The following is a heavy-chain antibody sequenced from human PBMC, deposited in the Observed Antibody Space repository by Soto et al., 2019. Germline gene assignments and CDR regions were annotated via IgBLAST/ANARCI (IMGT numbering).Heavy chain of an antibody. V-gene: IGHV2-5*02. D-gene: IGHD2-15*01. CDR1: GFSLSTSEVG. CDR2: IYWDDDT. CDR3: ARTSDVPDTPSYFDY. J-gene: IGHJ4*02. Sequence: QITLKESGPPLVKPTQTLTLTCTFSGFSLSTSEVGVGWIRQPPGKALEWLALIYWDDDTRYSPSLKSRLTITKDTSKTQVVLTMTNMDPVDTATYYCARTSDVPDTPSYFDYRGQGTLVTVSS.